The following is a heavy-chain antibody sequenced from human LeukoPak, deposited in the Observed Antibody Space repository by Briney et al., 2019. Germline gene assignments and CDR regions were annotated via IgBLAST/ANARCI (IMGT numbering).Heavy chain of an antibody. V-gene: IGHV1-69*05. CDR3: ARPGRAAYALDI. CDR1: GGTFSSYA. CDR2: IIPIFGTA. J-gene: IGHJ3*02. Sequence: GASVKVSCKASGGTFSSYAISWVRQAPGQGLEWMGGIIPIFGTANYAQKFQGRVTITTDESTSTAYMELSSLRSEDTAVYYCARPGRAAYALDIWGQGTMVTVSS. D-gene: IGHD3-10*01.